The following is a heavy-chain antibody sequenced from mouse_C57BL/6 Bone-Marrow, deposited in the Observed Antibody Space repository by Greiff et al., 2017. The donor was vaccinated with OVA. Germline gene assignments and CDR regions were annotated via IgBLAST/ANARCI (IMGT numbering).Heavy chain of an antibody. J-gene: IGHJ2*01. CDR3: ARITTVPYYFDY. Sequence: QVQLQQPGAELVKPGASVKLSCKASGYTFTSYWMQWVKQRPGQGLEWIGEIDPSDSYTNYNQKFKGKATLTVDTSSSTADMQLSSLTSEDSAVYYCARITTVPYYFDYWGQGTTLTVSS. CDR2: IDPSDSYT. CDR1: GYTFTSYW. V-gene: IGHV1-50*01. D-gene: IGHD1-1*01.